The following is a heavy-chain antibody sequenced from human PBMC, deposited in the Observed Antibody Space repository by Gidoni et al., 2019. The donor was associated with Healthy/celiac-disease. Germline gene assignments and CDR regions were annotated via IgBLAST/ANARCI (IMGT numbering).Heavy chain of an antibody. V-gene: IGHV3-48*03. J-gene: IGHJ6*02. D-gene: IGHD6-13*01. CDR3: ARDGEEAAAGISGGMDV. CDR2: ISSSGSTI. Sequence: EVQLVESGGGLVQPGGSLRLSCAASGFTFSSYEMNWVRQAPGKGLEWVSYISSSGSTIYYADSVKGRFTISRDNAKNSLYLQMNSLRAEDTAVYYCARDGEEAAAGISGGMDVWGQGTTVTVSS. CDR1: GFTFSSYE.